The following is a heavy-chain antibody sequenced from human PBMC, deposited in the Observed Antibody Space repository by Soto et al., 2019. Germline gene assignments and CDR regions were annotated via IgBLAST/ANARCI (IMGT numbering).Heavy chain of an antibody. V-gene: IGHV1-18*01. Sequence: QVQLVXXGXXXXXXXASVKVSCKASGYTFTSYGISWVRQAPGQGLEWMGWIRPYNGNTNYAQKLQGRVTMTTDTSTSTAYMELRSLRSDDTAVYYCARDAPPEDYWGQGTLVTVSS. CDR3: ARDAPPEDY. CDR1: GYTFTSYG. J-gene: IGHJ4*02. CDR2: IRPYNGNT.